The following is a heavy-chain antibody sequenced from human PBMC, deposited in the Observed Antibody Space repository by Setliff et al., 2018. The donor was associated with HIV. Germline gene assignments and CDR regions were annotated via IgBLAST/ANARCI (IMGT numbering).Heavy chain of an antibody. D-gene: IGHD3-16*01. CDR2: IKRKSDGGTA. J-gene: IGHJ4*02. CDR1: GLSFSYAW. Sequence: GGSLRLSCAASGLSFSYAWLSWVRQAPGKGLEWVGRIKRKSDGGTADYAAHVKGRFTISRDDSKNTLYLEMNNLKTEDTAVYYCTTDRFVWGQGTLVTVSS. V-gene: IGHV3-15*01. CDR3: TTDRFV.